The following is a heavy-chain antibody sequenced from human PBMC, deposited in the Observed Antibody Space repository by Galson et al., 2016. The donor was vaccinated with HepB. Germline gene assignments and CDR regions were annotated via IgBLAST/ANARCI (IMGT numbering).Heavy chain of an antibody. Sequence: QSGAEVTTSGESLKISCRGSGYTFDSYWIGWVRQMPGKGLEWMGIIYPGDFDTRYGPSFQGQVTISVDKSISTAHLQWSGLTASDTAIYYFTRSLTGAYDFWGAIYNDYAMDVWGQGTTVIVS. J-gene: IGHJ6*02. CDR1: GYTFDSYW. CDR3: TRSLTGAYDFWGAIYNDYAMDV. D-gene: IGHD3-3*01. CDR2: IYPGDFDT. V-gene: IGHV5-51*01.